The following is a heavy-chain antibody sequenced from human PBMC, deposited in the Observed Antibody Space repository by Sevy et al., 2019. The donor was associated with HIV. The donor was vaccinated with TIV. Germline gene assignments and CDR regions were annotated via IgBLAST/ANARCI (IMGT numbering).Heavy chain of an antibody. J-gene: IGHJ5*02. D-gene: IGHD2-8*02. Sequence: SETVSLTCAVSGGSISSSNWWSWVRQPPGKGLEWIGEIYHSGSTNYNPSLKSRVTISVDKSKNQFSLKLSSVTAADTAVYYCARANCTCGVCPPFDPWGQGTLVTVSS. CDR3: ARANCTCGVCPPFDP. V-gene: IGHV4-4*02. CDR2: IYHSGST. CDR1: GGSISSSNW.